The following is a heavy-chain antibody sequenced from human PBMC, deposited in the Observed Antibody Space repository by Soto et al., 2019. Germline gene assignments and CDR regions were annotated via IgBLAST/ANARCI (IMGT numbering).Heavy chain of an antibody. CDR3: ARAHEVSWFDS. Sequence: EVQLVESGGGLVKPGESLRLSCAASGFSFSSYTMNWVRQAPGKGLQWVSSITNRGTHTYSADSVKGRFTISRDNDKNSLYLQMNNRRAEDKAIYFCARAHEVSWFDSWGLGTLVTVTS. D-gene: IGHD2-8*01. CDR2: ITNRGTHT. V-gene: IGHV3-21*01. CDR1: GFSFSSYT. J-gene: IGHJ5*01.